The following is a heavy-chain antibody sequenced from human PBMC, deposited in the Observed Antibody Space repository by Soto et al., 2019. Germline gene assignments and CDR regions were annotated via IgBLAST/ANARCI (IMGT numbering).Heavy chain of an antibody. Sequence: ASVKVSCKASGYTFTSYGISWVRQAPGQGLEWMGWISAYNRNTNYAQKLQGRDTMTTDTSTSTAYMELSSLRSEDTAVYYCASYSFLVVPAAMDDAFDIWGQATIVTVS. V-gene: IGHV1-18*01. CDR1: GYTFTSYG. J-gene: IGHJ3*02. CDR2: ISAYNRNT. CDR3: ASYSFLVVPAAMDDAFDI. D-gene: IGHD2-2*01.